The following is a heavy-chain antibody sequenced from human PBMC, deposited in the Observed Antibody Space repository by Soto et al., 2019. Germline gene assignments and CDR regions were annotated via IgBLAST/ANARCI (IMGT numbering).Heavy chain of an antibody. D-gene: IGHD2-15*01. V-gene: IGHV3-7*01. CDR3: ATECEGGPDA. CDR2: INEDGNKR. Sequence: GXSLRLACAASGFPFSIYWLTWFRQAPGKGLEWVANINEDGNKRYYADSVKGRFTISRDNAKNSLFLQMNSLRVEDTAVYYCATECEGGPDAWGQGTLVTVSS. J-gene: IGHJ5*02. CDR1: GFPFSIYW.